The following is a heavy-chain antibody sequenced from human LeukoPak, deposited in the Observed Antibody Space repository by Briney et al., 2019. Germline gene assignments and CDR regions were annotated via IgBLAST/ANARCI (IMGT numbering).Heavy chain of an antibody. CDR2: IYYSGST. D-gene: IGHD2-8*02. Sequence: SETLSLTCSVSGGSISSSSHYWDRIRQPPGEGLEWIGSIYYSGSTYYNPSLKSRVTISVDTSKNQFSLKLISVTAADTAVYYCAREDTGGLGYWGQGILVTVSP. V-gene: IGHV4-39*07. J-gene: IGHJ4*02. CDR1: GGSISSSSHY. CDR3: AREDTGGLGY.